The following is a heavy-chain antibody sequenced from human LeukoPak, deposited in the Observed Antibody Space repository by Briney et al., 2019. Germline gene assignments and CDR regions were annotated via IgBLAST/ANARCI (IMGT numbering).Heavy chain of an antibody. CDR1: GFPFSSYW. V-gene: IGHV3-7*04. Sequence: GGSLRLSCVASGFPFSSYWMTWVRQAPGKGLEWVANIKQDGSKKSYVDSVKGRFTISRDNAKNSLYLQMNSLRAEDTAIYYCTRVGYIDEEIDYWGQGTLVTVSS. CDR2: IKQDGSKK. J-gene: IGHJ4*02. CDR3: TRVGYIDEEIDY. D-gene: IGHD5-24*01.